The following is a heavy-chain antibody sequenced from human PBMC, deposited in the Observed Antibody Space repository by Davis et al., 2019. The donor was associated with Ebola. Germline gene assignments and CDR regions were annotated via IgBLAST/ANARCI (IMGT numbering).Heavy chain of an antibody. CDR1: GGSIGSSSFY. CDR2: IYYSGST. Sequence: MPSETLSLTCTVSGGSIGSSSFYWGWIRQPPGEGLEWIGSIYYSGSTHFSPSLRSRVTISMDTSKNQFSLKLNSVTAADTAVYFCATSLGYGDYDSFWGRGTLVIVSS. D-gene: IGHD2-21*01. V-gene: IGHV4-39*01. CDR3: ATSLGYGDYDSF. J-gene: IGHJ4*02.